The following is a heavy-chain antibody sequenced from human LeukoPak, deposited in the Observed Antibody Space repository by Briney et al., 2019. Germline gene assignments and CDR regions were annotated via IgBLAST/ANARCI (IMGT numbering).Heavy chain of an antibody. J-gene: IGHJ4*02. V-gene: IGHV3-66*01. Sequence: GGSLRLSCEASGFAVSARPMSWVRQAPGKGLEWVSVIYSGGSTYFADTVKGRFTIFRDNSKNTLYLQMNSLRAEDTAVYYCARDRVLGCLDFWGQGTLVTVSS. CDR3: ARDRVLGCLDF. CDR1: GFAVSARP. CDR2: IYSGGST. D-gene: IGHD3-16*01.